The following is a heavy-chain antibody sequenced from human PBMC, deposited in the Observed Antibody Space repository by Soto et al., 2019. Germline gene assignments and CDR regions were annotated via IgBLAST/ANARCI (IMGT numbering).Heavy chain of an antibody. V-gene: IGHV3-21*01. CDR3: ARGGDCSGGSCYYDYYYHMDV. Sequence: GGSLRLSCAASGFTLSSHSMSWVRQAPGKGLEWVSSISSSGTKMYYADSVKGRFTISRDNAKNSFYLQMSSLRAEDTAVYYCARGGDCSGGSCYYDYYYHMDVWGKGTTVTVSS. D-gene: IGHD2-15*01. CDR2: ISSSGTKM. CDR1: GFTLSSHS. J-gene: IGHJ6*03.